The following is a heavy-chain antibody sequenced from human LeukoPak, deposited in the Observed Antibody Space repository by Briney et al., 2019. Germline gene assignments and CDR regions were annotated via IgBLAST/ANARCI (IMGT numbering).Heavy chain of an antibody. J-gene: IGHJ4*02. V-gene: IGHV1-18*01. CDR1: GYTFTSYD. CDR3: ARFSSGPPY. CDR2: ISAYNGNT. Sequence: ASVKVSCKASGYTFTSYDINWVRQATGQGLEWMGWISAYNGNTNYAQKLQGRVTITTDTSTSTAYMELRSLRSDDTAVYYCARFSSGPPYWGQGTLVTVSS. D-gene: IGHD3-22*01.